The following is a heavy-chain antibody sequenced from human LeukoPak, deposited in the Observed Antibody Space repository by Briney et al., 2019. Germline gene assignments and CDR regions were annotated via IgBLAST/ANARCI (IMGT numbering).Heavy chain of an antibody. CDR3: ARQADLDAFDI. J-gene: IGHJ3*02. Sequence: SETLSLTCTVSGGSFTITSSYWGWIRQPPGKGLEWIGSIYFSGSTYYNPSLKSRVTISVDTSKNQFSLKLTSVTAADTAVYYCARQADLDAFDIWGQGTMVTVFS. CDR2: IYFSGST. V-gene: IGHV4-39*01. CDR1: GGSFTITSSY.